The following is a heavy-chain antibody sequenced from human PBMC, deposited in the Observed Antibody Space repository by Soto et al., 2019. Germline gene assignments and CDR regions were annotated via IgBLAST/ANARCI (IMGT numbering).Heavy chain of an antibody. CDR3: AKDPYYYDSSGRDY. CDR2: ISGSGGST. Sequence: EVQLLESGGGLVQPGGSLRLSCAASGFTFSSYAMSWVRQAPGKGLEWVSAISGSGGSTYYADSVKGRFTISRDNSKNTLYVQMNSLRAEDTAVYYCAKDPYYYDSSGRDYWGQGTLVTVSS. CDR1: GFTFSSYA. V-gene: IGHV3-23*01. D-gene: IGHD3-22*01. J-gene: IGHJ4*02.